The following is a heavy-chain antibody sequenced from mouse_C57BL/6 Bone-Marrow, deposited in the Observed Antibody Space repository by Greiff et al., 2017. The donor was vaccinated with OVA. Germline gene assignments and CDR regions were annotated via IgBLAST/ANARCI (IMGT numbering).Heavy chain of an antibody. CDR2: IYPRSGNT. CDR1: GYTFTSYG. CDR3: ARYSFCGGISYGYFDV. Sequence: VQLQQSGAELARPGASVKLSCKASGYTFTSYGIRWVKQRPGKGLEWIGEIYPRSGNTYYNEKFKGKATLTADNSSSTAYMELRSLTSEDSAVYVSARYSFCGGISYGYFDVWGTGTTVTVSS. D-gene: IGHD1-1*01. V-gene: IGHV1-81*01. J-gene: IGHJ1*03.